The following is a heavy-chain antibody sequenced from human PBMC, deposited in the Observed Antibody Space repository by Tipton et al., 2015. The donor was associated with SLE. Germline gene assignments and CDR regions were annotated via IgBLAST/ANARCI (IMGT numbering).Heavy chain of an antibody. CDR2: IYYSGST. Sequence: GLVKPSETLSLTCTVSGGSISSSSYYWGWIRQPPGKGLEWIGSIYYSGSTYYNPSLKSRVTISVDTSKNQFSLKLSSVTAADTAVYYCARDPGGATAEYFQHWGQGTLVTVSS. V-gene: IGHV4-39*07. CDR1: GGSISSSSYY. J-gene: IGHJ1*01. D-gene: IGHD1-26*01. CDR3: ARDPGGATAEYFQH.